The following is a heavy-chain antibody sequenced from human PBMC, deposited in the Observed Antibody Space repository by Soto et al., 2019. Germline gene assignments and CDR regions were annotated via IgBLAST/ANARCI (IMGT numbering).Heavy chain of an antibody. J-gene: IGHJ6*02. D-gene: IGHD4-4*01. V-gene: IGHV3-30-3*01. CDR3: ARDLSDYSNYVLHLGLYYYYGMDV. CDR1: GFTFSSYA. Sequence: GGSLRLSCAASGFTFSSYAMHWVRQAPGKGLEWVAVISYDGSNKYYADSVKGRFTISRDNSKNTLYLQMNSLRVEDTAVYYCARDLSDYSNYVLHLGLYYYYGMDVWGQGTTVTVSS. CDR2: ISYDGSNK.